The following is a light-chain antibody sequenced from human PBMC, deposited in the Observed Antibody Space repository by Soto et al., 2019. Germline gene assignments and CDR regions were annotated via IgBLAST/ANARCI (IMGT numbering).Light chain of an antibody. Sequence: QSVLTQPPSVSAAPRQRVTISCSGSSSNIGNNAVNWYQQLPGKAPKLLIHFDDRVASGVSDRFSGSKSGTSASLAISGLQSDDEADYYCAAWDDSLTGPVFGGGTQLTVL. V-gene: IGLV1-36*01. CDR2: FDD. CDR1: SSNIGNNA. CDR3: AAWDDSLTGPV. J-gene: IGLJ3*02.